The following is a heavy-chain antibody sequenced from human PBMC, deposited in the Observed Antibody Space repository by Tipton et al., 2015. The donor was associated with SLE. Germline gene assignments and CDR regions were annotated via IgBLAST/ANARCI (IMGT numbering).Heavy chain of an antibody. CDR1: GGSISSGNW. V-gene: IGHV4/OR15-8*02. Sequence: TLPLTCDVSGGSISSGNWWTWVRQPPGKGLERIGEIYHSGNVNYKASLRSRVTLSIDKFRNQFSMMLTSVTAADTAVYYCASGIRTFDYWGQGTLVTVSS. CDR2: IYHSGNV. J-gene: IGHJ4*02. CDR3: ASGIRTFDY. D-gene: IGHD1-26*01.